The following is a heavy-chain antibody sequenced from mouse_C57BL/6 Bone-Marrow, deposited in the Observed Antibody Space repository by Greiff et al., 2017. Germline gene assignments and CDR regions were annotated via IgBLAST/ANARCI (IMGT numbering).Heavy chain of an antibody. V-gene: IGHV1-64*01. J-gene: IGHJ4*01. CDR2: MHPNGGSP. Sequence: VQLQQPGAELVKPGASVKLSCKASGYTFTNYWMHWVKQRPGQGLEWIGMMHPNGGSPDYNEKFKSEATLSVDKSSRTAYMELSSLTSEDSAVYYCARSYDYDDYTMDYWGQGTSVTVS. CDR3: ARSYDYDDYTMDY. D-gene: IGHD2-4*01. CDR1: GYTFTNYW.